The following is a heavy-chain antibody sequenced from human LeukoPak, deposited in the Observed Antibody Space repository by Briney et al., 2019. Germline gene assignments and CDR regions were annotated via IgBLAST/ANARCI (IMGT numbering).Heavy chain of an antibody. CDR2: INSDGSST. J-gene: IGHJ6*03. V-gene: IGHV3-74*01. Sequence: PGGPLRLSCAASGFTFSSYWMHWVRHAPGKGLVWVSRINSDGSSTSYADSVKGRFTISRDNAKNTLYLQMNSLRAEDTAVYYCARASIAVAGPYYYYYMDVWGKGTTVTVSS. CDR3: ARASIAVAGPYYYYYMDV. CDR1: GFTFSSYW. D-gene: IGHD6-19*01.